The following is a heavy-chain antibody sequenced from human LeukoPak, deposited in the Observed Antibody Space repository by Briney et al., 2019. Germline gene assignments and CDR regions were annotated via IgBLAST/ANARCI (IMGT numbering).Heavy chain of an antibody. V-gene: IGHV1-8*03. CDR2: MNPNSGNT. J-gene: IGHJ6*03. CDR3: ARGIEAAGTVYYMDV. D-gene: IGHD6-13*01. CDR1: GYTFTSYD. Sequence: ASVKVSCKASGYTFTSYDINWVRQATGQGLEWMGWMNPNSGNTGYAQKFQGRVTITRNTSISTAYMELSSLRSEDTAVYYCARGIEAAGTVYYMDVWGKGTTVTVSS.